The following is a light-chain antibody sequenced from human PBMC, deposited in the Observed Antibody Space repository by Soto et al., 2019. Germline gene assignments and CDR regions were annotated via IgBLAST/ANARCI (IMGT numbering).Light chain of an antibody. CDR2: AAS. Sequence: DIQMTQSPSAMSASVGDRVTITCRASQDINNYLVWFQQKPGTVPKRLIYAASSLQIGVPSRFSGSRSGTEFTLTISSLQPEDFATYYCLQHNSYPLTFGGGTKVEIK. CDR1: QDINNY. J-gene: IGKJ4*01. V-gene: IGKV1-17*03. CDR3: LQHNSYPLT.